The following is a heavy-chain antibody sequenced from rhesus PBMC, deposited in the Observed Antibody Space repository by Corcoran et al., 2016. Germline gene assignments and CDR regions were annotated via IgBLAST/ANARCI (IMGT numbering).Heavy chain of an antibody. CDR1: GFTFSSYW. J-gene: IGHJ4*01. V-gene: IGHV3S25*01. CDR3: AKEWGYSGSDY. CDR2: INSGGGNT. D-gene: IGHD6-25*01. Sequence: EVQLVESGGGLAKPGGSLRLSCAASGFTFSSYWMNWVRQAPGKGLKWVSAINSGGGNTYYGDCVKGRFTISRDDSKTTLSLQMNSLRAEDTAVYYCAKEWGYSGSDYWGQGVLVTVSS.